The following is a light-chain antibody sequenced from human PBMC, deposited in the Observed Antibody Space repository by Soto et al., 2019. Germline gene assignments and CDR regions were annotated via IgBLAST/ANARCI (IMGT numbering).Light chain of an antibody. V-gene: IGLV2-14*03. Sequence: QSVLTQPASVSGSPGQSITISCTGTSSDVGAYNYVSWYQHHPGKAPKLMIYDVTDRPSGVSNRFSGSKSGNTASLTISGLQAEDEAYYYCSSYTSSTTLFGGGTKLTVL. J-gene: IGLJ2*01. CDR2: DVT. CDR3: SSYTSSTTL. CDR1: SSDVGAYNY.